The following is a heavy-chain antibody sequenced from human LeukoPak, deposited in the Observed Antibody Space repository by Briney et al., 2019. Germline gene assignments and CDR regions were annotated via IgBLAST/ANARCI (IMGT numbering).Heavy chain of an antibody. Sequence: GGSLRLSCAASGFTFSSYAMSWVRQAPGKGLEWVSAISGSGGSTYYADSVKGRFTISRDNSKNTLYLQMNSLRAEDTAVYYCAKQNYASGILGDFQHWGQGTLVTVSS. J-gene: IGHJ1*01. D-gene: IGHD3-10*01. CDR3: AKQNYASGILGDFQH. CDR1: GFTFSSYA. V-gene: IGHV3-23*01. CDR2: ISGSGGST.